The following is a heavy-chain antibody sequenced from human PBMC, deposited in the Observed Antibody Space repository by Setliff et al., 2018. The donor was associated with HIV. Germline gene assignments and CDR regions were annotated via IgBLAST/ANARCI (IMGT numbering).Heavy chain of an antibody. V-gene: IGHV4-4*07. J-gene: IGHJ4*02. D-gene: IGHD6-19*01. Sequence: SETLSLTCNVSGGAIINYVWTWVRQSAGRGLEWVGRIFGNGVTNYNTFLESRVSMSLDTSRNYLSLRLRSVTAADTALYYCARDNHGCPVDWGQGTLVTVSS. CDR3: ARDNHGCPVD. CDR2: IFGNGVT. CDR1: GGAIINYV.